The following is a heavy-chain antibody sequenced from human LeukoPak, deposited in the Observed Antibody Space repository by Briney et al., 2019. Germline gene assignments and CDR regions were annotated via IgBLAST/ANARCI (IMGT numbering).Heavy chain of an antibody. Sequence: PGGSLRLSCAASGFTLSNYGMHWVRQAPGKGLEWVTFIRCDGSNTYYTDSVKGRFTISRANSKNTLHLQMNSLRAEDTAVYYCAKDSDFWSGYFDYWGQGTLVTVSS. CDR2: IRCDGSNT. CDR3: AKDSDFWSGYFDY. D-gene: IGHD3-3*01. CDR1: GFTLSNYG. V-gene: IGHV3-30*02. J-gene: IGHJ4*02.